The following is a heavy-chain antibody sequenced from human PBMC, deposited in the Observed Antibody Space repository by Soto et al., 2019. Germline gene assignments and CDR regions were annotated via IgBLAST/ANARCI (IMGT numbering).Heavy chain of an antibody. CDR1: GLTFNLYA. CDR2: ISGGGTNT. Sequence: EVQLLESGGGLVQPGGSLRLSCAASGLTFNLYAMSWVRQAPGKGLEWVSAISGGGTNTYYADSVKGRFTISSDNSKNTLYLQKNTLRPEDTAVYYCAKDRATTGDGDFDYWGQGTLVTVSS. D-gene: IGHD2-21*01. J-gene: IGHJ4*02. V-gene: IGHV3-23*01. CDR3: AKDRATTGDGDFDY.